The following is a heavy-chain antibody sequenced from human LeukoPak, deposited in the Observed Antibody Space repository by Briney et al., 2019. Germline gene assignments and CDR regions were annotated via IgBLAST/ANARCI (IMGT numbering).Heavy chain of an antibody. V-gene: IGHV1-46*01. J-gene: IGHJ3*02. CDR2: INPSGGST. Sequence: RVASVKVSCKASGYTFTSYYMHWVRQAPGQGLEWMGIINPSGGSTSYAQKFQGRVTMTRDMSTSTVYMELSSLRSEDTAVYYCARDKWWSSSWSDAFDIWGQGTMVTVSS. D-gene: IGHD6-13*01. CDR3: ARDKWWSSSWSDAFDI. CDR1: GYTFTSYY.